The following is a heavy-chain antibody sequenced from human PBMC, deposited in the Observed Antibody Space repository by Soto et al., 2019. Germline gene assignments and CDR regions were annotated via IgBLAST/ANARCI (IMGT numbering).Heavy chain of an antibody. CDR2: ISAYNGNT. Sequence: QVQLVQSGAEVKKPGASVKVSCKASGYTFISYGISWVRQAPGQVLEWMGWISAYNGNTKYAQKVQDRVTMTTDTSTSTGYLELRSLRSDDTAVYYCARDFRAGIYYGSGSSVDYWGQGTLVTVSS. CDR1: GYTFISYG. CDR3: ARDFRAGIYYGSGSSVDY. J-gene: IGHJ4*02. V-gene: IGHV1-18*01. D-gene: IGHD3-10*01.